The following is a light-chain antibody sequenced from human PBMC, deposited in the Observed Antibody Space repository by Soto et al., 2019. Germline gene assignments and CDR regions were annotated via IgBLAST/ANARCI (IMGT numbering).Light chain of an antibody. J-gene: IGLJ1*01. Sequence: QSALTQPASVSGSPGQSITISCTGTSSDVGRYNYVSWYQQHPGKAPKLMIYEVNSRPSGISYRFSGSKSGNTASLTISGLQAEDEADYYCSSSTSSITYVFGTGTKLTVL. CDR1: SSDVGRYNY. V-gene: IGLV2-14*01. CDR3: SSSTSSITYV. CDR2: EVN.